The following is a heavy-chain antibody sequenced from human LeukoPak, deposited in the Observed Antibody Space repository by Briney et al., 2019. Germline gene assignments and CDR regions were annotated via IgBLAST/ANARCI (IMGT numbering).Heavy chain of an antibody. V-gene: IGHV3-23*01. CDR2: ISGSGGST. CDR1: GFTFSSYA. Sequence: GGSLRLSCAASGFTFSSYAMNWVRQAPGKGLEXXXAISGSGGSTYYADSVKGRFTISRDNSKNTLYLQMNSLRAEDTAVYYCANRYCSGGSCYLDYWGQGTLVTVSS. CDR3: ANRYCSGGSCYLDY. J-gene: IGHJ4*02. D-gene: IGHD2-15*01.